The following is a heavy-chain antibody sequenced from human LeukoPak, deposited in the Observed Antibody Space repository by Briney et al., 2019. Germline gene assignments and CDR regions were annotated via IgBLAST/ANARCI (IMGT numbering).Heavy chain of an antibody. Sequence: PSETLSLTCSVSGGSVSNYYWSWIRQPPGKGLEWIGYVYYTGSTNYNPSLKSRVTMFEDKSKNQFSLRLNSVTAADTAVYYCARLFSSSSGRAFDNWGQGTIVTVSS. J-gene: IGHJ3*02. CDR2: VYYTGST. V-gene: IGHV4-59*02. CDR1: GGSVSNYY. D-gene: IGHD6-6*01. CDR3: ARLFSSSSGRAFDN.